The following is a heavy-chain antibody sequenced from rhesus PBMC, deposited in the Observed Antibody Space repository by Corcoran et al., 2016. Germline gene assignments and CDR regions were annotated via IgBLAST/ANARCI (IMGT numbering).Heavy chain of an antibody. Sequence: EVQLVESGGGLAKPGGSLRLSCAASGFSFSDYYMYWVRQAPGKGLELVKGISYTGGSPYTADSVKGRFTISRENAKNTLYLQMDSLRTEDTAVYYCARDEYYYSGSFPAYWGQGVLVTVSS. J-gene: IGHJ4*01. CDR3: ARDEYYYSGSFPAY. D-gene: IGHD3-16*01. CDR2: ISYTGGSP. V-gene: IGHV3S18*01. CDR1: GFSFSDYY.